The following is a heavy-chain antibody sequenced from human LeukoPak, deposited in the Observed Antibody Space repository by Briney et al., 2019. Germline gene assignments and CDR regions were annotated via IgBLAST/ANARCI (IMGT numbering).Heavy chain of an antibody. CDR1: GFTFSSYA. Sequence: GGSLRLSCAASGFTFSSYAMHWVRQAPGKGLEWVAVISYDGSNKYYADSVKGRFTISRDNSKNTLYLQMNSLRAEDTAVYYCARTETTVTTSPRLNWFDPWGQGTLVTVSS. CDR2: ISYDGSNK. CDR3: ARTETTVTTSPRLNWFDP. J-gene: IGHJ5*02. D-gene: IGHD4-11*01. V-gene: IGHV3-30-3*01.